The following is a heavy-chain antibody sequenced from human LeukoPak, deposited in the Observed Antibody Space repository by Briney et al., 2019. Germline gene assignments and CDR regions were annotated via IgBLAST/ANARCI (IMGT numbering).Heavy chain of an antibody. CDR3: ARDHNWNFDY. J-gene: IGHJ4*02. CDR2: ISGDNSAI. V-gene: IGHV3-48*02. CDR1: GFTFDDYT. D-gene: IGHD1-1*01. Sequence: GGSLRLSCAASGFTFDDYTMHWVRQAPGKGLEWVSYISGDNSAIFYVDSVKGRFTISRGNARNSLYLQMNGLRDEDTAVYYCARDHNWNFDYWGQGILVTVSS.